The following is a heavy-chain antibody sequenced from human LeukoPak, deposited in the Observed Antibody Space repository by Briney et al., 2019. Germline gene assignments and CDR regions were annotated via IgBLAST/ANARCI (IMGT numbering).Heavy chain of an antibody. V-gene: IGHV3-33*01. CDR3: ARGFPRRGLDY. CDR2: IWYDGSNK. Sequence: GGSLRLSCAASGLSFSSFAMSWVRQAPGKGLEWVAVIWYDGSNKYYADSVKGRFTISRDNSKNTLYLQMNSLRAEDTAVYYCARGFPRRGLDYWGQGTLVTVSS. J-gene: IGHJ4*02. CDR1: GLSFSSFA. D-gene: IGHD3-10*01.